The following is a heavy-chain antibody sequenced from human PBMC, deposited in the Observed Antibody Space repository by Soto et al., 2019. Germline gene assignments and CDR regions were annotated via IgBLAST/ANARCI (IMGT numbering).Heavy chain of an antibody. D-gene: IGHD5-12*01. V-gene: IGHV1-18*01. Sequence: QVQLVQSGGEVKKPGASVKVSCKASGYTFTIYGINWVRQAPGQGLERMGWISPDNGNTKYAQKLQGRVTMTTDTSTSTAYMELRSLRSDDTAVYYCARALGYSGYAGMDVWGQGTTVTVSS. CDR1: GYTFTIYG. CDR2: ISPDNGNT. J-gene: IGHJ6*02. CDR3: ARALGYSGYAGMDV.